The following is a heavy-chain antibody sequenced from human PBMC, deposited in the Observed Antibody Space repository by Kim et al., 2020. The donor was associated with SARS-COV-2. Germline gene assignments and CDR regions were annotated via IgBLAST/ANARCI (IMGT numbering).Heavy chain of an antibody. CDR1: GGTFSSYA. Sequence: SVKVSCKASGGTFSSYAISWVRQAPGQGLEWMGGIIPIFGTANYAQKFQGRVTITADESTSTAYMELSSLRSEDTAVYYCARSSEKRYYDFWSGPPGGYYYYYGMDVWGQGTTVTVSS. CDR2: IIPIFGTA. D-gene: IGHD3-3*01. CDR3: ARSSEKRYYDFWSGPPGGYYYYYGMDV. V-gene: IGHV1-69*13. J-gene: IGHJ6*02.